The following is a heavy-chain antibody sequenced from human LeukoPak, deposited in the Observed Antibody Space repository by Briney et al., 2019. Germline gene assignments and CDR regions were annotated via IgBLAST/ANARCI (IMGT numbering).Heavy chain of an antibody. Sequence: PSETLSLTCTVSGGSISIYYWSWIRQPPRKGLEWIGYIYYSGSTNYNPSLKSRVTISVDTSKNQFSLKLSSVTAADTAVYYCARASVVAATNWFDPWGQGTLVTVSS. CDR2: IYYSGST. CDR3: ARASVVAATNWFDP. J-gene: IGHJ5*02. D-gene: IGHD2-15*01. CDR1: GGSISIYY. V-gene: IGHV4-59*01.